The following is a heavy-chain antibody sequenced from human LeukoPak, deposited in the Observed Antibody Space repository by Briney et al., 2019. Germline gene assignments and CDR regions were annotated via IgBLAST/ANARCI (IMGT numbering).Heavy chain of an antibody. J-gene: IGHJ5*02. V-gene: IGHV1-2*02. Sequence: GASVKVSCKASGYTFTGYFMHWVRQAPGQGLEWMGWINPNTGSTNYAQKFQGRVTMTRDTSISTAYMELSSLRFDDTAVYYCARVRKSSSSNWFDPWGQGTLVTVSS. CDR1: GYTFTGYF. CDR2: INPNTGST. D-gene: IGHD6-13*01. CDR3: ARVRKSSSSNWFDP.